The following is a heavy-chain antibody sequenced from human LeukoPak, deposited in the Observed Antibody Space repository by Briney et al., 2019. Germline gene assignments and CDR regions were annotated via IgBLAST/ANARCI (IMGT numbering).Heavy chain of an antibody. CDR3: ARTPRPQYQLLERNIYHFDY. Sequence: SETLSLTCTVSGGSISSYYWSWIRQPPGKGLEWIGYIYYSGSTNYNPSLKSRVTISVDTSKNQFSLKLSSVTAADTAVYYCARTPRPQYQLLERNIYHFDYWGQGTLVTVSS. J-gene: IGHJ4*02. D-gene: IGHD2-2*01. CDR1: GGSISSYY. V-gene: IGHV4-59*08. CDR2: IYYSGST.